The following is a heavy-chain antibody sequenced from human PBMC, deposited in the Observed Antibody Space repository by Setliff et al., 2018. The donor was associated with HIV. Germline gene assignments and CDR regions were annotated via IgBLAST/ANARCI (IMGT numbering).Heavy chain of an antibody. Sequence: PGGSLRLSCAASGFTFSDHYMDWVRQAPGKGLEWVARTKNKAQSFTTEYAASVEGRFSISRDDSKSIAYLQMNSLRTEDTAVYYCARGGRPTDEYVWFDPWGQGTLVTVSS. CDR2: TKNKAQSFTT. J-gene: IGHJ5*02. V-gene: IGHV3-72*01. CDR1: GFTFSDHY. CDR3: ARGGRPTDEYVWFDP. D-gene: IGHD4-17*01.